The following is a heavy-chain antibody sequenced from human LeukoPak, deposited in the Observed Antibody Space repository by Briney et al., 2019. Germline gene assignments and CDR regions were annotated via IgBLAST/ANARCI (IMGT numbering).Heavy chain of an antibody. CDR3: AKVIGHDSGGNFWYGMDV. CDR2: ISTSGGFA. D-gene: IGHD2-15*01. CDR1: GFTFSAFV. J-gene: IGHJ6*02. Sequence: GGSLRVSCAGSGFTFSAFVMSWVRRPPGKGLEWVSGISTSGGFADYTDPVRGRFITSRDNSKNTLYLQMNSLRADDTAVYYCAKVIGHDSGGNFWYGMDVWGQGTTVTVSS. V-gene: IGHV3-23*01.